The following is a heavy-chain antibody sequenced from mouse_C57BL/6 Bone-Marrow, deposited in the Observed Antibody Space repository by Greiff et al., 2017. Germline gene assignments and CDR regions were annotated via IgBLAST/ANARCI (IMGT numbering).Heavy chain of an antibody. J-gene: IGHJ1*03. CDR1: GFTFRSYT. CDR2: ISGGGGNT. CDR3: SRQVTTVLATKYFDV. D-gene: IGHD1-1*01. Sequence: EVQRVESGGGLVKPGGSLKLSCAASGFTFRSYTLSWVRHTPEKRLQWVVAISGGGGNTYYPDSVKGRFTIARDNDKNMLYMQMSSLRSEDTALYYCSRQVTTVLATKYFDVWGTGTTVTVSS. V-gene: IGHV5-9*01.